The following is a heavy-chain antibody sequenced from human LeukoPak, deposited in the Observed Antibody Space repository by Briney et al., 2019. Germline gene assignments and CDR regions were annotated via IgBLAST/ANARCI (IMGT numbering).Heavy chain of an antibody. V-gene: IGHV4-59*12. D-gene: IGHD3-3*01. CDR3: ARRYNFWSGYYTGPGFDP. J-gene: IGHJ5*02. Sequence: SETLYLTCTVSGGSISSYYWSWIRQPPGKGLEWIGYIYYSGSTNYNPSLKSRVTISVDTSKNQFSLKLSSVTAADTAVYYCARRYNFWSGYYTGPGFDPWGQGTLVTVSS. CDR2: IYYSGST. CDR1: GGSISSYY.